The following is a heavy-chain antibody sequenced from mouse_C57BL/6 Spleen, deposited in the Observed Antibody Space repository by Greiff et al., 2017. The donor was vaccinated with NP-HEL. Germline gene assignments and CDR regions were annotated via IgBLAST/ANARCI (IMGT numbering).Heavy chain of an antibody. Sequence: VQLQQSGPVLVKPGASVKMSCKASGYTFTDYYMNWVKQSHGKSLEWIGVINPYNGGTSYNQKFKGKATLTVDKSSSTAYMELNSLTSEDSAVYYCARGNYYGSSWGYYAMDYWGQGTSVTVSS. CDR1: GYTFTDYY. J-gene: IGHJ4*01. CDR3: ARGNYYGSSWGYYAMDY. V-gene: IGHV1-19*01. D-gene: IGHD1-1*01. CDR2: INPYNGGT.